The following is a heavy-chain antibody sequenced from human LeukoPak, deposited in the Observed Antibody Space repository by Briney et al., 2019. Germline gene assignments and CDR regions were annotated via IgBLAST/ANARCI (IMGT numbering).Heavy chain of an antibody. Sequence: GGSLRLSCAASGFTVSSNYMSWVRQAPGKGLEWVSVIYSGGSTYYADSVKGRFTISRDNSKNTLYLQMNSLRAEDTAVYYCARDLQCGGDCHYDALDIWGQGTLVTVSS. CDR1: GFTVSSNY. CDR3: ARDLQCGGDCHYDALDI. D-gene: IGHD2-21*02. CDR2: IYSGGST. J-gene: IGHJ3*02. V-gene: IGHV3-53*01.